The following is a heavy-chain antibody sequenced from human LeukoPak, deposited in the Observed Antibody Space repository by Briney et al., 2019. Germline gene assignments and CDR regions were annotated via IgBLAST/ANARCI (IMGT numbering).Heavy chain of an antibody. CDR3: AREGYSYGDYFDY. CDR2: ISSSGSTI. D-gene: IGHD5-18*01. V-gene: IGHV3-48*03. CDR1: GFTFSSYE. J-gene: IGHJ4*02. Sequence: GGSLRLSCEASGFTFSSYEMNWVRQAPGKGLEWVSYISSSGSTIYYADSVKGRFTISRDNAKNSLYLQMNSLRAEDTAVYYCAREGYSYGDYFDYWGQGTLVTVSS.